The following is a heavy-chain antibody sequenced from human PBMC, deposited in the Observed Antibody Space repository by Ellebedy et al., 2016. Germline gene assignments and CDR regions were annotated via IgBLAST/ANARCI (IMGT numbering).Heavy chain of an antibody. CDR2: INHSGST. V-gene: IGHV4-34*01. J-gene: IGHJ4*02. Sequence: GSLRLSXAVYGGSFSGYYWSWIRQPPGKGLEWIGEINHSGSTNYNPSLKSRVTISVDTSKNQFSLKLSSVTAADTAVYYCARGWAPDYWGQGTLVTVSS. CDR3: ARGWAPDY. CDR1: GGSFSGYY.